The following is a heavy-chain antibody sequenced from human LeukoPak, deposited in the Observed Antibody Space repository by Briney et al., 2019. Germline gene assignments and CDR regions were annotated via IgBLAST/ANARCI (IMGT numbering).Heavy chain of an antibody. CDR1: GFTFSSYW. Sequence: GGSLRLSCAASGFTFSSYWMSWVRQAPGKGLEWVANIKQDGSEKYYVDSVKGRFTISRDNAKNSLYLQMNSLRAEDTAVYYCARHSYRAGFGELLLNYWGQGTLVTVSS. CDR2: IKQDGSEK. D-gene: IGHD3-10*01. CDR3: ARHSYRAGFGELLLNY. J-gene: IGHJ4*02. V-gene: IGHV3-7*01.